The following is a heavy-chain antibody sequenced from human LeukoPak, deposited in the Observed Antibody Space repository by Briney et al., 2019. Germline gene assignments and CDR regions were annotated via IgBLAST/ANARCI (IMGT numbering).Heavy chain of an antibody. V-gene: IGHV3-21*05. D-gene: IGHD5-18*01. CDR2: ISSSSSYI. Sequence: SGGSLRLSCAASGFTFSSYSMNWVRQAPGKGLEWVSYISSSSSYIHYADSVKGRFTISRDNAKNSLYLQMNSLRAEDTAVYYCARLDTAMDYSAFDIWGQGTMVTVSS. J-gene: IGHJ3*02. CDR3: ARLDTAMDYSAFDI. CDR1: GFTFSSYS.